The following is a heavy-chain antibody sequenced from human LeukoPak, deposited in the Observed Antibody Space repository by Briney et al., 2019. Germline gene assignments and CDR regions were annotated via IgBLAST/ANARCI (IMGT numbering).Heavy chain of an antibody. CDR3: VRDPREPANDLDY. CDR1: GGTFGNYA. CDR2: IIPILGMT. V-gene: IGHV1-69*04. J-gene: IGHJ4*01. Sequence: SVTVSCKASGGTFGNYAISWVRQAPGQGLAWMGRIIPILGMTNYAQAFQGRVTIVADKSTGTAYMELSSLASEDTAIYYCVRDPREPANDLDYWGRGTLVTVSS. D-gene: IGHD1-1*01.